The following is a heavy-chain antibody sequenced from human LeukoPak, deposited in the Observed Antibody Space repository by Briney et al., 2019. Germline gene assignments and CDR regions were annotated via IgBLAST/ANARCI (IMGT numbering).Heavy chain of an antibody. V-gene: IGHV4-39*07. D-gene: IGHD2/OR15-2a*01. J-gene: IGHJ3*02. CDR1: GGSISSRTYY. CDR3: AREWTTWGAFDI. CDR2: IYYTGST. Sequence: SETLSLTCTVSGGSISSRTYYWGWIRQPPEKGLEWIGSIYYTGSTFYNPSLKSRVTISVDTSKNQFSMKLSSVTAADAAVYFCAREWTTWGAFDIWGQGTMVTVS.